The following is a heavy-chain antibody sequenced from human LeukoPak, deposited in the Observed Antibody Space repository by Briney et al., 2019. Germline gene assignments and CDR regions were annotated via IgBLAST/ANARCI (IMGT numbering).Heavy chain of an antibody. CDR3: ARDVRTRYYYDSSATDP. J-gene: IGHJ5*02. Sequence: SETLSLTCTVSGGSITITNYYWGWIRQPPGKGLEWVGNIYHDGSTYYNPSLKSRVTISVDTSKNQFSLKLSSVTAADTAVYYCARDVRTRYYYDSSATDPWGQGTLVTVSS. D-gene: IGHD3-22*01. CDR2: IYHDGST. CDR1: GGSITITNYY. V-gene: IGHV4-39*07.